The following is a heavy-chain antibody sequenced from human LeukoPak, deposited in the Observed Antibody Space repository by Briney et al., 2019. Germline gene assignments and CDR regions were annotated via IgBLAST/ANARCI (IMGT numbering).Heavy chain of an antibody. CDR2: IIPILGIA. J-gene: IGHJ6*02. Sequence: GASVKVSCKASGGTFSSYAISWVRQAPGQGLEWMGRIIPILGIANYAQKLQGRVTITADKSTSTAYMELSSLRSEDTAVYYCARERRYSGSYPYYYGMDVWGQGTTVTVSS. CDR3: ARERRYSGSYPYYYGMDV. V-gene: IGHV1-69*04. D-gene: IGHD1-26*01. CDR1: GGTFSSYA.